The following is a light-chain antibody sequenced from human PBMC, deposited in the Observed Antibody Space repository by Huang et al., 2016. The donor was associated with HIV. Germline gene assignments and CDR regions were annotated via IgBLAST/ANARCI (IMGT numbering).Light chain of an antibody. CDR1: QSVSGGL. CDR2: GAS. J-gene: IGKJ3*01. CDR3: QQYGRSLT. Sequence: EIVLTQSPGTLSLSPGERATLSCRASQSVSGGLLAWYQQNPGQAPRLLIYGASSRATGIPERFSGRGSGTDFTLTISRLEPEDFAVYYCQQYGRSLTFGPGTTVDMK. V-gene: IGKV3-20*01.